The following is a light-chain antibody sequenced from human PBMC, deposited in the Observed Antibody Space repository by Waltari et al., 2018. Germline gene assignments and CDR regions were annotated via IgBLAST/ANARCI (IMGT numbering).Light chain of an antibody. Sequence: AIRITQSPSSLSASTGDRVNITCRASQGISSYLAWYQQKPGKAPKLLIYAASTLQSGVPSRFSGSGSGTDFTLTISCLQSEDFATYYCQQYYSYPNTFGPGTKVDIK. CDR3: QQYYSYPNT. J-gene: IGKJ3*01. CDR1: QGISSY. CDR2: AAS. V-gene: IGKV1-8*01.